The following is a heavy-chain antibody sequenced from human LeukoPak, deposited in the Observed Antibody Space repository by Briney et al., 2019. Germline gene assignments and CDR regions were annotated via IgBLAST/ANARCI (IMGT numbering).Heavy chain of an antibody. CDR3: ARGLGGYTSSQAY. CDR2: INTDGSST. J-gene: IGHJ4*02. D-gene: IGHD6-13*01. Sequence: GGSLRLSCAASGFTFSSYEMNWGRQAPGKGLVWVSRINTDGSSTNYADSVKGRFTISRDNAKNTLYLQMNSLRAEDKAVYYCARGLGGYTSSQAYWGQGTLVTVSS. CDR1: GFTFSSYE. V-gene: IGHV3-74*01.